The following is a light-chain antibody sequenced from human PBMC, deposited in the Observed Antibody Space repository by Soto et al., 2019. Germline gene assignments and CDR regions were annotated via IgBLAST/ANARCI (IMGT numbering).Light chain of an antibody. Sequence: DIQMSQSPSSLSASIGDSVTITCRASQSINRWLAWYQQKPGRAPKLLIYDASSLQSGVPSRFSGSGSGTEFTLTISSLQTDDFSTYYCQQYHSYWTFGQGTKVDIK. V-gene: IGKV1-5*01. CDR1: QSINRW. CDR3: QQYHSYWT. J-gene: IGKJ1*01. CDR2: DAS.